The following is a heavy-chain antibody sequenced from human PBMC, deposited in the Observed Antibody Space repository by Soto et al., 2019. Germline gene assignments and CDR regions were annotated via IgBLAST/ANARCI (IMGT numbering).Heavy chain of an antibody. V-gene: IGHV3-11*01. Sequence: GGSLRLSCAASGFTFSDYYMSWIRQAPGKGLEWVSYISSSGSTIYYADSVKGRFTISRDNAKNSLYLQMNSLRAEDTAVYHCARDNAGWTYYGMDVWGQGTTVTVYS. J-gene: IGHJ6*02. CDR3: ARDNAGWTYYGMDV. D-gene: IGHD6-19*01. CDR1: GFTFSDYY. CDR2: ISSSGSTI.